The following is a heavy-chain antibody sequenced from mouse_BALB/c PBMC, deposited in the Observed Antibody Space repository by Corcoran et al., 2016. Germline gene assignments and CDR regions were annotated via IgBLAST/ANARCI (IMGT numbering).Heavy chain of an antibody. J-gene: IGHJ4*01. CDR3: ARLYPGIAMDY. CDR2: INPYNDGT. V-gene: IGHV1S136*01. CDR1: GYTFTSYV. Sequence: EVQLQQSGPELVKPAASVKLSCKASGYTFTSYVMHWVKQKPGQGLEWIGYINPYNDGTKYNEKFKGKATLTSDKSSSTAYMELSSLTSEDSAVYYCARLYPGIAMDYWGQGTSVTVSS.